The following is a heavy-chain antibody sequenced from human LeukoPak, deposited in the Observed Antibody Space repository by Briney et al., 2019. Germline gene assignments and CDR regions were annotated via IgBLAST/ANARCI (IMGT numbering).Heavy chain of an antibody. V-gene: IGHV4-59*02. Sequence: PSETLSLTCTVSGGSVIGYFWSWMRQPPGGGLEFIGYIFYSGSTKYNPSLKSRVTISVDTSQNHFSLKLSSVTAADTAVYYCARVMDHGYSDYWGQGTLVTVSS. CDR1: GGSVIGYF. J-gene: IGHJ4*02. CDR2: IFYSGST. CDR3: ARVMDHGYSDY. D-gene: IGHD3-22*01.